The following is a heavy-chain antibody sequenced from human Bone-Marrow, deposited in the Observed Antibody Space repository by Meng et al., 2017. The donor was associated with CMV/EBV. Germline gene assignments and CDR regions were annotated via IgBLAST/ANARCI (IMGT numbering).Heavy chain of an antibody. CDR1: GGSFSGYY. V-gene: IGHV4-34*01. J-gene: IGHJ6*02. CDR2: INDSGST. CDR3: ARDWVDYYDSSGYYYHYYYGMDV. D-gene: IGHD3-22*01. Sequence: SETLSLTCDVYGGSFSGYYWSWVRQPPGKGLEWIGEINDSGSTTYNPSLKSRVTISVDTSKNQFSLKLSSVTAADTAVYYCARDWVDYYDSSGYYYHYYYGMDVWGQGTTVTVSS.